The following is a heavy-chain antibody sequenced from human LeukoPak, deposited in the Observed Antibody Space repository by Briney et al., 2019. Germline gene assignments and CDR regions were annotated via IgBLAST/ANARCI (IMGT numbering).Heavy chain of an antibody. J-gene: IGHJ4*02. D-gene: IGHD3-3*01. CDR2: ISSSSSYI. CDR3: AGVGSYNGAYYDFWSGYYPQPFDY. V-gene: IGHV3-21*01. Sequence: GGSLRLSCAASGFTFSSYSMNWVRQAPGKGLEWVSSISSSSSYIYYADSVKGRFTISRDNAKNSLYLQMNSLRAEDTAVYYCAGVGSYNGAYYDFWSGYYPQPFDYWGQGTLVTVSS. CDR1: GFTFSSYS.